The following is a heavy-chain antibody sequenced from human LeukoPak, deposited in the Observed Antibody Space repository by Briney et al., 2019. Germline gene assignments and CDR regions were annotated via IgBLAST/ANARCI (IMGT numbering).Heavy chain of an antibody. CDR1: GFTSSDYT. CDR3: ARAHSYGYYGMDV. D-gene: IGHD5-18*01. J-gene: IGHJ6*02. CDR2: ISVSDDST. Sequence: GGSLRLSCAASGFTSSDYTMNWVRQSPGKGLEWVSGISVSDDSTYYADSVKGRFTISRDKSNNMLHLQMNSLRAEDTAVYYCARAHSYGYYGMDVWGQGTTVTVSS. V-gene: IGHV3-23*01.